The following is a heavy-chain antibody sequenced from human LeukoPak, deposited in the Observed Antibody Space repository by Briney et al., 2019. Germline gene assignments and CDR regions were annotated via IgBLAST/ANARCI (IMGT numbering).Heavy chain of an antibody. V-gene: IGHV3-48*03. CDR1: GFTFRSYE. J-gene: IGHJ6*03. CDR2: ISSSGSTM. Sequence: PGGSLRLSCVASGFTFRSYEMNWVRQAPGKGLEWVSYISSSGSTMYYADSVKGRFTISRDNAKNSLYLQMNSLRAEDTAVYYCARLGSYYYYYMDVWGKGTTVTVSS. CDR3: ARLGSYYYYYMDV.